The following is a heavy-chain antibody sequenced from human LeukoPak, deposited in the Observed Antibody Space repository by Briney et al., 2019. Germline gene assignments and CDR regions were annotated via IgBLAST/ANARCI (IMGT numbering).Heavy chain of an antibody. V-gene: IGHV4-34*01. CDR1: GESFSGYY. CDR3: ARGFTMVWGVIPPSIQH. D-gene: IGHD3-10*01. J-gene: IGHJ1*01. CDR2: INHSGST. Sequence: SETLSLTCAVYGESFSGYYWSWIRQPPGKGLEWIGEINHSGSTNYNPSLKSRVTISVDTSKNQFSLKLSSVTAADTAVYYCARGFTMVWGVIPPSIQHWGQGTLVTVSS.